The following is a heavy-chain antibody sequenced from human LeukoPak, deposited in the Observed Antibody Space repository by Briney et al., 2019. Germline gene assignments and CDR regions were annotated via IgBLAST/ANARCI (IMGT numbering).Heavy chain of an antibody. CDR3: AREIGSYTY. CDR1: GGSFSGYY. CDR2: INHSGST. J-gene: IGHJ4*02. V-gene: IGHV4-34*01. Sequence: KPLETLSLTCAVYGGSFSGYYWSWIRQPPGKGLEWIGEINHSGSTNYNPSLKSRVTISVDTSKNQFSLKLSSVTAADTAVYYCAREIGSYTYWGQGTLVTVSS. D-gene: IGHD3-10*01.